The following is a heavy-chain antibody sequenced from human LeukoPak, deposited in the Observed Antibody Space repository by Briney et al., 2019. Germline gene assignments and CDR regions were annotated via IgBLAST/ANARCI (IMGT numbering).Heavy chain of an antibody. CDR1: GFTFDDYA. Sequence: GGSLRLSCAASGFTFDDYAMHWVRQAPGKGLEWVSAISGSGGSTYYADSVKGRFTISRDNSKNTLYLQMNSLRAEDTAVYYCAKDWSGIAVAGPFDYWGQGTLVTVSS. V-gene: IGHV3-23*01. J-gene: IGHJ4*02. CDR2: ISGSGGST. CDR3: AKDWSGIAVAGPFDY. D-gene: IGHD6-19*01.